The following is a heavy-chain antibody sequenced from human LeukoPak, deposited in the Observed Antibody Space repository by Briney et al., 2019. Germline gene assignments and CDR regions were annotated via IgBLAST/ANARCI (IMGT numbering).Heavy chain of an antibody. D-gene: IGHD6-6*01. V-gene: IGHV1-18*01. CDR3: ARPGLYSSSSLDY. CDR2: MSAYNGNK. Sequence: ASVNFASSVWRYASTSDVMGWGGEARGQGIDCIGWMSAYNGNKNYAQKLQGRVTMTTDISTRTAYMELRSLRSDHTAVYYCARPGLYSSSSLDYWGQGTLVTVSS. J-gene: IGHJ4*02. CDR1: RYASTSDV.